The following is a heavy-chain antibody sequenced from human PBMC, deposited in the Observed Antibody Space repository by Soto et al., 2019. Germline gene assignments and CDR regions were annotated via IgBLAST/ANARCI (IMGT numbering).Heavy chain of an antibody. CDR2: IYYSGST. Sequence: SETLSLTCTVSGGSISSYYWSWIRQPPGKGLEWIGYIYYSGSTNYNPSLKSRVTISVDTSKNQFSLKLSSVTAADTAVYFCARGLVSGDSCYINSWGQGTPVTVSS. CDR1: GGSISSYY. D-gene: IGHD2-15*01. J-gene: IGHJ4*02. CDR3: ARGLVSGDSCYINS. V-gene: IGHV4-59*01.